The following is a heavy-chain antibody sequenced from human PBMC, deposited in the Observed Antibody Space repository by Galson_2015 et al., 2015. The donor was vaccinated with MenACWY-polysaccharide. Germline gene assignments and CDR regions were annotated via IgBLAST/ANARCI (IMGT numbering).Heavy chain of an antibody. Sequence: SVTVSCKASGYTFTSYYMHWVRQAPGQGLEWMGIINPSGAGTSYAQKFQGRVTMTRDTSTDTVYMELSSLRSEDTAVYYCAREVDTAMATGISYYYGMDVWGQGTTVTVSS. CDR2: INPSGAGT. CDR3: AREVDTAMATGISYYYGMDV. V-gene: IGHV1-46*01. CDR1: GYTFTSYY. D-gene: IGHD5-18*01. J-gene: IGHJ6*02.